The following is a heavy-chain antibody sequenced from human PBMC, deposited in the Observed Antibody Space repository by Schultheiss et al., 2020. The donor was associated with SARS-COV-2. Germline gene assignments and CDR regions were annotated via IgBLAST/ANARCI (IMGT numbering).Heavy chain of an antibody. CDR3: ARGPYYYYGMDV. J-gene: IGHJ6*02. V-gene: IGHV1-8*02. CDR1: GGTFSSYA. Sequence: ASVKVSCKASGGTFSSYAISWVRQAPGQGLEWMGWISAYNGNTNYAQKLQGRVTMTRNTSISTAYMELSSLRSEDTAVYYCARGPYYYYGMDVWGQGTTVTVSS. CDR2: ISAYNGNT.